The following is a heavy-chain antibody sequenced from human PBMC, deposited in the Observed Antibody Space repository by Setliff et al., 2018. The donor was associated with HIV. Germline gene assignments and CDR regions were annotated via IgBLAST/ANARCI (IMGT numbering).Heavy chain of an antibody. D-gene: IGHD3-16*01. V-gene: IGHV4-61*09. Sequence: LSLTCSVSGDSISSGSYYWSWIRLPAGKGLEWIGQIHTTGSTNYNPSLRSRVTISIDTSKNQFSLKLNSVTATDTAVYYCAKRTFGSGRFDPWGQGTLVTVSS. CDR1: GDSISSGSYY. CDR3: AKRTFGSGRFDP. CDR2: IHTTGST. J-gene: IGHJ5*02.